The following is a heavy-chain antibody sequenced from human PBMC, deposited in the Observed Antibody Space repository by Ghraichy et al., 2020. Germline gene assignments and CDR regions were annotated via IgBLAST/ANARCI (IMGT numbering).Heavy chain of an antibody. D-gene: IGHD2-15*01. CDR3: ARYGRTYAHDY. V-gene: IGHV4-61*02. J-gene: IGHJ4*02. CDR1: GGSVSSGSYY. Sequence: SQTLSLTCTVSGGSVSSGSYYWTWIRQPAGKGLEWIGRIYTSGSADYNPSLKSRVTISVDTSKNQFSLNLSSVTVAGTAVYFCARYGRTYAHDYWGQGTLVTVSS. CDR2: IYTSGSA.